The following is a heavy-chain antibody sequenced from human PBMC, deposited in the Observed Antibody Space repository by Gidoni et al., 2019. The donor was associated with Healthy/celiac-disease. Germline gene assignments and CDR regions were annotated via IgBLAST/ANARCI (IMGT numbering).Heavy chain of an antibody. CDR2: ISGSGGST. CDR3: AKDLEDTAMVSLSFDY. Sequence: EVQLLESGGGLVQPGGSLRLSCAASGFTFSSYAMSWVRQAPGKGLEWVSAISGSGGSTYYADSVKGRFTISSDNSKNTLYLQMNSLRAEDTTVYYCAKDLEDTAMVSLSFDYWGQGTLVTVSS. CDR1: GFTFSSYA. V-gene: IGHV3-23*01. J-gene: IGHJ4*02. D-gene: IGHD5-18*01.